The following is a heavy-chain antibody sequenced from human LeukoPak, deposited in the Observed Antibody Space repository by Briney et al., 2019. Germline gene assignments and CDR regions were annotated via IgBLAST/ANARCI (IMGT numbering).Heavy chain of an antibody. CDR1: GFSLSTSGVG. CDR3: AHSSRYCSGGSCRMVFDY. V-gene: IGHV2-5*02. J-gene: IGHJ4*02. D-gene: IGHD2-15*01. Sequence: SGPTLVKPTQTLTLTCTFSGFSLSTSGVGVGWIRQPPGKALEWLALIYWDDDKRYSPSLKSRLTITKDTSKNQVVLTMTNMDPVDTATYYCAHSSRYCSGGSCRMVFDYWGRGTLVTVSS. CDR2: IYWDDDK.